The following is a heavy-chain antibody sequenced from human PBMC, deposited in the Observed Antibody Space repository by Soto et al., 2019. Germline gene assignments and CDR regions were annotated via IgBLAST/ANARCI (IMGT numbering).Heavy chain of an antibody. CDR3: ADDTLRGSSGMDV. Sequence: SVEVSCKASGFTFTSSAVQWVRQARGQRLEWIGWIVVGSGNTNYAQKFQERVTITRDMSTSTAYMELSSLRSEDTAVYYCADDTLRGSSGMDVWGPGTTITVSS. J-gene: IGHJ6*02. CDR1: GFTFTSSA. V-gene: IGHV1-58*01. D-gene: IGHD4-17*01. CDR2: IVVGSGNT.